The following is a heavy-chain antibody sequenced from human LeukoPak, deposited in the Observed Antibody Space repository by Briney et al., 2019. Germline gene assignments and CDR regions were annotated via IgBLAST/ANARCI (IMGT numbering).Heavy chain of an antibody. V-gene: IGHV4-59*01. J-gene: IGHJ4*02. CDR3: ARARWYRSGWYGYYFDY. Sequence: SETLSLTCTVSGGSISSYYWSWIRQPPGRGLEWIGYIYYSGSTNYNPSLKSRVTISVDTSKNQFSLKLSSVTAADTAVYYCARARWYRSGWYGYYFDYWGQGTLVTVSS. CDR1: GGSISSYY. CDR2: IYYSGST. D-gene: IGHD6-19*01.